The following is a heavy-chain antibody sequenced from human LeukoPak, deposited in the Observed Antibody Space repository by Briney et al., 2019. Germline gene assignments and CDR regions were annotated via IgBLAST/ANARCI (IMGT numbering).Heavy chain of an antibody. V-gene: IGHV4-34*09. CDR2: INHSGST. CDR3: ARYFVVVPAAKYYYGMDV. D-gene: IGHD2-2*01. Sequence: TSETLSLTCAVYGGSFSGYYWSWIRQPPGKGLEWIGEINHSGSTYYNPSLKSRVTISVDTSKNQFSLKLSSVTAADTAVYYCARYFVVVPAAKYYYGMDVWGQGTTVTVSS. CDR1: GGSFSGYY. J-gene: IGHJ6*02.